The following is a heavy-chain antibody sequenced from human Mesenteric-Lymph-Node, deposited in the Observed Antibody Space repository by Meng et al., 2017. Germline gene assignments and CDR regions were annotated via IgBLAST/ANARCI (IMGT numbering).Heavy chain of an antibody. V-gene: IGHV4-34*01. D-gene: IGHD1-14*01. Sequence: QVQLQQWVAVLLKPSATLSLTCAVSGGPFSVYFWGWIRQPPGKGLEWIGEINHSGTTKYKPSLKSRVIISADTSKNQFSLKLSSVTAADTAVYYCSKWDSTSRKDYWGQGTLVTVSS. CDR3: SKWDSTSRKDY. CDR1: GGPFSVYF. J-gene: IGHJ4*02. CDR2: INHSGTT.